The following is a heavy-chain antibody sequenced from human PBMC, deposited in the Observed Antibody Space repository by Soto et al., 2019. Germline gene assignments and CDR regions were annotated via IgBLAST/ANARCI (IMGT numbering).Heavy chain of an antibody. D-gene: IGHD5-18*01. CDR3: ASSLLVGYGLEGESD. CDR2: ISAYNGNT. CDR1: GYTFTSYG. V-gene: IGHV1-18*01. Sequence: QVQLVQSGAEVKKPGASVKVSCKASGYTFTSYGISWVRQAPGQGLEWMGWISAYNGNTNYAQKLQGRVTMTTDTSTSTAYMELRSLRSDATAVYCCASSLLVGYGLEGESDWGQGTLVTVSS. J-gene: IGHJ4*02.